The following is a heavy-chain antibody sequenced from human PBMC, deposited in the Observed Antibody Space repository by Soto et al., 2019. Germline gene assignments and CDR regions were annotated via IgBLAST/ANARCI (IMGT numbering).Heavy chain of an antibody. D-gene: IGHD3-16*01. J-gene: IGHJ4*02. V-gene: IGHV3-23*01. CDR1: GFTFSSYV. CDR2: ISGSGGST. CDR3: SKNVGEGSSQGWGGPDY. Sequence: EVQLLESGGGLVQSGGSLRLSCAASGFTFSSYVMSWVRQAPGKGLEWVSSISGSGGSTYYADSVKGRFTISRDNSKNTVYTQIRGLRAEVTAVYYCSKNVGEGSSQGWGGPDYWGQGTLVTVSS.